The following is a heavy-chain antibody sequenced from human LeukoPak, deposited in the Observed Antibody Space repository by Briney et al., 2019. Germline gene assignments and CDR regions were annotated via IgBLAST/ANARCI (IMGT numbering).Heavy chain of an antibody. Sequence: QSGGSLRLSCAASGFTFSSYAMSWVRQAPGKGLEWVSAISGSGGSTYYADSVKGRFTISRDNSKTTLYLQMNSLRAEDTAVYYCAKLNNAIAAAVVDYWGQGTLVTVSS. CDR1: GFTFSSYA. V-gene: IGHV3-23*01. CDR2: ISGSGGST. CDR3: AKLNNAIAAAVVDY. J-gene: IGHJ4*02. D-gene: IGHD6-25*01.